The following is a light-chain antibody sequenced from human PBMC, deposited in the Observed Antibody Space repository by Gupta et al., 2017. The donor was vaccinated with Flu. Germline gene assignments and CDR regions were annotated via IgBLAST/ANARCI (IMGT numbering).Light chain of an antibody. Sequence: SRVLTQPPSLMVAPGQTATITCAGNSLGGQSVHWYQQRPGQAPLLVVNDDSNRPSGIPERFSGSNSGNTATLTISRVEAGDEADYYCHIWDIASDHGLFGGGTKVTVL. CDR2: DDS. CDR1: SLGGQS. V-gene: IGLV3-21*02. CDR3: HIWDIASDHGL. J-gene: IGLJ3*02.